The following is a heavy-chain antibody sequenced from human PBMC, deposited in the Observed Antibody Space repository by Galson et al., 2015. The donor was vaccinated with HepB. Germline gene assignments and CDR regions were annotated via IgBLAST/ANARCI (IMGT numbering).Heavy chain of an antibody. CDR2: IYLGDSDT. J-gene: IGHJ4*02. CDR1: GYSLTSYW. V-gene: IGHV5-51*03. CDR3: ARSESSSWYVDS. D-gene: IGHD6-13*01. Sequence: QSGAEVKKPGESLKISCKGSGYSLTSYWIAWVRQMPGKGLEWMGIIYLGDSDTRYSPSFQGKVTISVDKSTSTAYLEWSCLKASDTAMYYCARSESSSWYVDSWGQGTLVTVSS.